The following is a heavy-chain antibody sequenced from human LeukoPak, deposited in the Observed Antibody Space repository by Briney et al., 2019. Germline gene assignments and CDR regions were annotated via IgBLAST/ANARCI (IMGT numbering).Heavy chain of an antibody. D-gene: IGHD2-15*01. Sequence: GSSVKVSCKASGGTFSSYAISWVRQAPGQGLEWMGGIIPIFGTANYAQKFQGRVTITADESTSTAYMELSSLRSEDTAVYYCARGRADCSGGSCYSEWFDPWGQGTLVTVSS. CDR3: ARGRADCSGGSCYSEWFDP. CDR2: IIPIFGTA. CDR1: GGTFSSYA. J-gene: IGHJ5*02. V-gene: IGHV1-69*01.